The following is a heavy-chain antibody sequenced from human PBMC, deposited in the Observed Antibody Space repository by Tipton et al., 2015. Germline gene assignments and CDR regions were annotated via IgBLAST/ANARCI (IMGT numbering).Heavy chain of an antibody. D-gene: IGHD2/OR15-2a*01. CDR1: GITFSSYW. V-gene: IGHV3-7*01. CDR3: ARDVNGGYFDI. CDR2: ISKDGSEK. J-gene: IGHJ3*02. Sequence: SLRLSCVASGITFSSYWMSWVRQAPGKGLEWVGQISKDGSEKYYLDSMKGRFTISRDNAKNSLYLQMNTLRAEDTAVYYCARDVNGGYFDIWGQGTTVSVSP.